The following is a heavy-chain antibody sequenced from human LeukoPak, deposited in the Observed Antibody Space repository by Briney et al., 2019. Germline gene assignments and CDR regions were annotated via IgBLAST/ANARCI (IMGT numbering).Heavy chain of an antibody. CDR2: FSGTIST. CDR3: AKLKQWQPQRYFFEY. V-gene: IGHV3-23*01. J-gene: IGHJ4*02. D-gene: IGHD6-19*01. Sequence: GGSLRLSCAASGFTFSSYAMSWVRQAPGKGLEWVSTFSGTISTSYADAVKGRVTISRDNSKNTLYLQMNSLRAEDTAVYYCAKLKQWQPQRYFFEYWGQGALVTVAS. CDR1: GFTFSSYA.